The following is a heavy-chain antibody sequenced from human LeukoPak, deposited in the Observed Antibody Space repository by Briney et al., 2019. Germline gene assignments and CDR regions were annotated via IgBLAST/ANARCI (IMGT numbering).Heavy chain of an antibody. Sequence: GGSLRLSCAASGFTFSSYAMGWVRQAPGKGLEWVSAISGSGGSTYYADSVKGRFTISRDNSKNTLYLQMNSLRDEDTAVYYCARDLSEMGVQQWGPSVFYDYWGQGTLVTVSS. V-gene: IGHV3-23*01. J-gene: IGHJ4*02. D-gene: IGHD6-19*01. CDR1: GFTFSSYA. CDR2: ISGSGGST. CDR3: ARDLSEMGVQQWGPSVFYDY.